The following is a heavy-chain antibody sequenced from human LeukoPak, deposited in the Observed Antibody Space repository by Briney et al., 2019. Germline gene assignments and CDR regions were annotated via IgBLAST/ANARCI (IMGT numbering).Heavy chain of an antibody. CDR1: GGSISSYY. Sequence: SETLSLTCTVSGGSISSYYWSWIRQPPGKGLEWIGYIYYSGSTNYNPPLKSRVTISVDTSKNQFSLKLSSVTAADTAVYYCARSPYYYGSGSYPDYWGQGTLVTVSS. CDR2: IYYSGST. CDR3: ARSPYYYGSGSYPDY. D-gene: IGHD3-10*01. V-gene: IGHV4-59*01. J-gene: IGHJ4*02.